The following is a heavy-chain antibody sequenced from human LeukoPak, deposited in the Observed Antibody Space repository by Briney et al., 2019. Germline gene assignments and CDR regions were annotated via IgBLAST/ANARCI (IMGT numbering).Heavy chain of an antibody. CDR3: AKDRASGWYYYSGMDV. CDR2: ISGSGGAT. CDR1: GFSFGTCA. J-gene: IGHJ6*02. Sequence: QPGGSLRLSCAASGFSFGTCAMSWVRQAPGKGLEWVSAISGSGGATYYADSVKGRFTISRDNSKNTLHLQMNSLRAEDTAVYYCAKDRASGWYYYSGMDVWGQGTTVTVSS. D-gene: IGHD6-19*01. V-gene: IGHV3-23*01.